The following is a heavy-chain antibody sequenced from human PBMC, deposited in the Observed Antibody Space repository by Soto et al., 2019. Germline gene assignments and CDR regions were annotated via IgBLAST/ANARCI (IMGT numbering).Heavy chain of an antibody. D-gene: IGHD5-12*01. CDR1: GGSIGSYY. CDR2: IYYSGST. CDR3: ARGVDIVATWFDP. V-gene: IGHV4-59*01. J-gene: IGHJ5*02. Sequence: SETLSLTCTVSGGSIGSYYWSWIRQPPGKGLEWIGYIYYSGSTNYNPSLKSRVTISVDTSKNQFSLKLSSVTAADTAVYYCARGVDIVATWFDPWGQGTLVTVSS.